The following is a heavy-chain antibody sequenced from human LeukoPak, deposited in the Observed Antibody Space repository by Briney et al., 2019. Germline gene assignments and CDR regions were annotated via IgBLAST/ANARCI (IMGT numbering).Heavy chain of an antibody. D-gene: IGHD3-22*01. V-gene: IGHV3-23*01. CDR1: GFTFSSFA. CDR3: AKERGTHYYDSSVLDY. CDR2: ISGSGDST. Sequence: GGSLRLSCAASGFTFSSFAMSWVRQAPGKGLEWVSAISGSGDSTYYADSVTGRFTISRDNSKNTLYLQMNSLRAEDTAVYYCAKERGTHYYDSSVLDYWGQGTLVTVSS. J-gene: IGHJ4*02.